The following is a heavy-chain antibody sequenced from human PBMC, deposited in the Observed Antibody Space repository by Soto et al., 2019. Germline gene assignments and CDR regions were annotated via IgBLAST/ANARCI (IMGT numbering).Heavy chain of an antibody. CDR2: IIPILGTA. J-gene: IGHJ6*02. Sequence: ASVKVSCKASGGTFSSYAISWVRQAPGQGLEWMGGIIPILGTANYAQKFQGRVTITADKSTSTAYMELSSLRSEDTAVYYCARGGMEMATINSSYYYYGMDVWGQGTTVTVSS. V-gene: IGHV1-69*10. CDR1: GGTFSSYA. D-gene: IGHD5-12*01. CDR3: ARGGMEMATINSSYYYYGMDV.